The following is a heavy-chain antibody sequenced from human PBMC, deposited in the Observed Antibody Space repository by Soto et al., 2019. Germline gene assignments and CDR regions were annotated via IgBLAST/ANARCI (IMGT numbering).Heavy chain of an antibody. Sequence: PGGSLRLSCAASEFTFNNYAMTWVRQTPGKWLEWVAGISGPGGRTYYADSVKGRFTISRDNSKNTLFLQMNGLRGEDTAVYYCAKVESYDFWGGYDYYDYSHYGMDVWGQGXTVTVSS. D-gene: IGHD3-3*01. CDR2: ISGPGGRT. J-gene: IGHJ6*02. CDR1: EFTFNNYA. V-gene: IGHV3-23*01. CDR3: AKVESYDFWGGYDYYDYSHYGMDV.